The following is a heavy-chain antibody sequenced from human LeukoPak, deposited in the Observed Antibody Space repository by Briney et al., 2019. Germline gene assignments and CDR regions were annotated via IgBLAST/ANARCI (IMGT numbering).Heavy chain of an antibody. J-gene: IGHJ4*02. CDR2: IYTSGAT. CDR3: ARDVGASNFDY. V-gene: IGHV4-4*07. Sequence: SETLSLTCSVSGDSISSYYWSWIRQPAGKGLEWIGRIYTSGATRYSASLKSRVTISVDKSKSQLSLKLRSVTAADTAVYYCARDVGASNFDYWGQGTLVTVSS. D-gene: IGHD1-26*01. CDR1: GDSISSYY.